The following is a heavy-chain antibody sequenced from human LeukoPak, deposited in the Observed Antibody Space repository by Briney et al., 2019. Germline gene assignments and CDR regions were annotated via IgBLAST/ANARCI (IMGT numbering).Heavy chain of an antibody. J-gene: IGHJ5*02. CDR1: GGSISSYY. CDR3: ARLRSVLLWFGESLSEYNWFDP. Sequence: SETLSLTCTVSGGSISSYYWSWIRQPPGKGLEWIGYIYYSGSTNYNPSLKSRVTISVDTSKNQFSLKLSSVTAADTAVYYCARLRSVLLWFGESLSEYNWFDPWGQGTLVTVSS. V-gene: IGHV4-59*01. D-gene: IGHD3-10*01. CDR2: IYYSGST.